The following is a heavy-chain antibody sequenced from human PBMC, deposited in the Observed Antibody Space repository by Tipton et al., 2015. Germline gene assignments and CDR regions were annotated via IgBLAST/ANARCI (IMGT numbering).Heavy chain of an antibody. V-gene: IGHV3-13*01. J-gene: IGHJ3*02. CDR3: ARSAGYCSGGSCYSDPFDI. CDR2: VGTAGDT. D-gene: IGHD2-15*01. Sequence: SLRLSCAAYGFTFSNYDMHWVRQGTGKGLEWVSGVGTAGDTHYPGSVKGRFTISRENAKSSLYLQMNSLRAGDTAVYYCARSAGYCSGGSCYSDPFDIWGQGTMVTVSS. CDR1: GFTFSNYD.